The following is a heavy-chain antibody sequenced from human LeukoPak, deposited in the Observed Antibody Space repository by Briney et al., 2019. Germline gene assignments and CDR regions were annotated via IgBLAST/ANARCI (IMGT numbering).Heavy chain of an antibody. D-gene: IGHD5-24*01. CDR1: GSSFTSYW. CDR2: IYPGDSDT. V-gene: IGHV5-51*01. Sequence: KPGASLQISCQGSGSSFTSYWIGWGRQLPGKGLEWMGIIYPGDSDTRYSPSFQGQVTISADKSISTAYLQWSSLKASDTAMYYCARHDDGDGYSGFDAFDIWGQGTMVTVSS. CDR3: ARHDDGDGYSGFDAFDI. J-gene: IGHJ3*02.